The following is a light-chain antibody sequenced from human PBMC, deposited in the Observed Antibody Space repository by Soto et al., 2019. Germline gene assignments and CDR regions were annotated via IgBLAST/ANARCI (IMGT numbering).Light chain of an antibody. CDR1: SSNIGAGYD. J-gene: IGLJ3*02. Sequence: QSVLTQPPSVSGAPGQRVTISCTGSSSNIGAGYDVHWYQQLPGTAPKLLIYDNSNRPSGVPDRFSGSKSGTSASLAITGLQAEDEADYYCQSYDSSLSGLGVFGGGTKVTVL. CDR3: QSYDSSLSGLGV. CDR2: DNS. V-gene: IGLV1-40*01.